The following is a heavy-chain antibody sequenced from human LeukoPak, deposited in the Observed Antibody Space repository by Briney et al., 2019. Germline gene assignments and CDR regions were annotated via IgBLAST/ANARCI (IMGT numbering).Heavy chain of an antibody. CDR1: GYTFTSHY. V-gene: IGHV1-2*02. CDR3: ARSPTPPVAGDY. CDR2: ISPNSGGT. J-gene: IGHJ4*02. Sequence: ASVKVSCKASGYTFTSHYMHWVRQAPGQGLEWMGWISPNSGGTNYAQKFQGRVTMTRDTSISTAYMELSRLRSDDTAVYYCARSPTPPVAGDYWGQGTLVTVSS. D-gene: IGHD6-19*01.